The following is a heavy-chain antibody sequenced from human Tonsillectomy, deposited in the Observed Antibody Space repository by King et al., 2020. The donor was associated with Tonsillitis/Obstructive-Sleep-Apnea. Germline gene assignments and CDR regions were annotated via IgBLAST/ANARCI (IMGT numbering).Heavy chain of an antibody. Sequence: TLKESGPTLVKPTQTLTLTCTFSGFSLSASDVGVGWIRQPPGEALEWLALIYWDDDERYSPSLKRRLTITKDTSKNQVVLTMTNMDPVDTATYYCADAGGAGDFFDYWGQGTLVTVSS. J-gene: IGHJ4*02. CDR3: ADAGGAGDFFDY. CDR2: IYWDDDE. V-gene: IGHV2-5*02. CDR1: GFSLSASDVG. D-gene: IGHD7-27*01.